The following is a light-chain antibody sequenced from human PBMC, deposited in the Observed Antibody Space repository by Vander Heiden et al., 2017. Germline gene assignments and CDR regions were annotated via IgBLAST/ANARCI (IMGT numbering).Light chain of an antibody. CDR1: QSLNND. V-gene: IGKV3-15*01. CDR3: QQYHTWPYT. CDR2: GAS. J-gene: IGKJ2*01. Sequence: ELVITQSPASLSVSPGDRASLSCRASQSLNNDLAWYDQKPGQAPRLLFYGASPRATGVPARFSASGSGTDFTLTISSLQSEDSASYFCQQYHTWPYTFGQGTKLEIK.